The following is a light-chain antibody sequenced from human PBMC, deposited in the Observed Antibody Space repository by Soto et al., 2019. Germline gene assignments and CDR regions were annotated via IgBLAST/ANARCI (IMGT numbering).Light chain of an antibody. CDR2: GAS. CDR1: QSVSSN. Sequence: IVMTQSPATLSVSPSASATLSCRASQSVSSNLVWYQQKPGQAPRVVIYGASTRGTGIPARFSGSGSGTHFTLTISSLEPGDFAVYYCQHFGGTTFTFGRGTRLEIK. CDR3: QHFGGTTFT. V-gene: IGKV3-15*01. J-gene: IGKJ5*01.